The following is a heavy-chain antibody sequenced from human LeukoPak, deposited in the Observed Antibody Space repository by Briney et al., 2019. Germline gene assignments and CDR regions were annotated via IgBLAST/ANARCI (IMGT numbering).Heavy chain of an antibody. Sequence: PGGSLRLSCVASGFTVSSNHMNWVRQAPGKGLEWVSIIYSGGTTYYADSVKGRFTISRDNSKNTLYLQMNSLRAEDTAVYYCARDSSSHYYFDYWARDPWSPSPQ. D-gene: IGHD2-2*01. CDR2: IYSGGTT. V-gene: IGHV3-53*01. J-gene: IGHJ4*02. CDR3: ARDSSSHYYFDY. CDR1: GFTVSSNH.